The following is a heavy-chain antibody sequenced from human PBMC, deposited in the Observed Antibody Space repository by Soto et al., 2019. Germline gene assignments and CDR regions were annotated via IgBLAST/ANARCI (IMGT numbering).Heavy chain of an antibody. V-gene: IGHV3-66*01. D-gene: IGHD3-16*01. CDR3: AGSVGGGFAY. J-gene: IGHJ4*02. CDR1: GFTVSSNY. CDR2: VYIGGNT. Sequence: EVQLVESGGGLVQPGGSLRLSCAASGFTVSSNYMSWVRQAPGKGLEWVSVVYIGGNTYYAESVEDRFTISRDNFPNMVYLQMNSLRPEDTAFYYCAGSVGGGFAYWGQGTLVTVSS.